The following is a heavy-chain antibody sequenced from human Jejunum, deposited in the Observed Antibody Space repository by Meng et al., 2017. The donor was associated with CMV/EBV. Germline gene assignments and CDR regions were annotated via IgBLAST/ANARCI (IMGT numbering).Heavy chain of an antibody. J-gene: IGHJ6*02. D-gene: IGHD2-8*01. Sequence: NWVRPAPGKGLEWVSYITTSGTTKYYTDSVKGRFTIFRDNAKNSLYLQMNSLRAEDTAVYYCARDRYCHNGVCFAPNTYYFGMDVWGQGTTVTVSS. V-gene: IGHV3-48*03. CDR3: ARDRYCHNGVCFAPNTYYFGMDV. CDR2: ITTSGTTK.